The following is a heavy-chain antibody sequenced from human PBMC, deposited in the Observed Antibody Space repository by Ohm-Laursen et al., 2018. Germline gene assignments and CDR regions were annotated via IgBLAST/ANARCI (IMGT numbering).Heavy chain of an antibody. Sequence: SDTLSLTCAVSDVSISHYFWSWIRQPPEKGLEWIGYIYYSGSTNYNPSLKSRVAISVDTSKSQFSLRLTSVTAADTAVYFCARVNRGNYGSNWYFDLWGRGTLVTVSS. CDR2: IYYSGST. CDR3: ARVNRGNYGSNWYFDL. D-gene: IGHD3-10*01. J-gene: IGHJ2*01. V-gene: IGHV4-59*07. CDR1: DVSISHYF.